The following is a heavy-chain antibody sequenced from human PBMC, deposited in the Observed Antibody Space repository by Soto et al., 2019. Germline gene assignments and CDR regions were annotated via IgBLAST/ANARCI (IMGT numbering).Heavy chain of an antibody. CDR3: ARDRTVGYYFDY. V-gene: IGHV3-33*01. Sequence: GSLRLSCAASGFTFSSYGMHWVRQAPGKGLEWVAVIWYDGSNKYYADSVKGRFTISRDNSKNTLYLQMNSLRAEDTAVYYCARDRTVGYYFDYWGQGTLVTVSS. CDR2: IWYDGSNK. J-gene: IGHJ4*02. D-gene: IGHD4-17*01. CDR1: GFTFSSYG.